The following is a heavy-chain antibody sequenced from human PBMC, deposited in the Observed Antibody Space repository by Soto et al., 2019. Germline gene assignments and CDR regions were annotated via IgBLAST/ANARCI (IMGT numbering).Heavy chain of an antibody. CDR1: GGSFSGYY. V-gene: IGHV4-34*01. CDR3: ARLPGGFSATLHYFGMDV. CDR2: INHSGST. D-gene: IGHD2-15*01. J-gene: IGHJ6*02. Sequence: QVQLQQWGAGLLKPSETLSLTCAVYGGSFSGYYWSWIRQPPGKGLDWIGEINHSGSTNYNPSLKSRVTISVDTFKTQFSPKLSSVTASDTAVYYCARLPGGFSATLHYFGMDVWGQGTKVTVSS.